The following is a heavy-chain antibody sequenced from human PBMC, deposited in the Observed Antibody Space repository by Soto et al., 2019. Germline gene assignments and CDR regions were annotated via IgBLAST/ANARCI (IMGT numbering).Heavy chain of an antibody. D-gene: IGHD5-18*01. J-gene: IGHJ4*02. CDR2: IFSNDEK. V-gene: IGHV2-26*01. Sequence: QVTLKESGPVLVKPTETLTLTCTVSGFSLSNARMGVSWIRQPPGKALEWLAHIFSNDEKSYSTSLKSRLTTAKDTSKSQVVLTMTNMDPVDTATYYCARIQGTWIQLWSHFDYWGQGTLVTVSS. CDR1: GFSLSNARMG. CDR3: ARIQGTWIQLWSHFDY.